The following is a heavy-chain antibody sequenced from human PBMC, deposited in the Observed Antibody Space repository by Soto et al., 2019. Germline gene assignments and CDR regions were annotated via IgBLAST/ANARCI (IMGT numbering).Heavy chain of an antibody. CDR1: GFTFTTYA. D-gene: IGHD2-15*01. CDR3: ARDQCFGGGRSCYYFDF. J-gene: IGHJ4*02. V-gene: IGHV3-30*04. CDR2: ISNDGRSK. Sequence: QVQLVESGGGVVQPGGSLRLSCAASGFTFTTYAIHWVRQAPGKGLEWVAVISNDGRSKYYADSVKGRFTISRDNSKNTLYLQMNSLRSDDTAVYYCARDQCFGGGRSCYYFDFWGQGTLVTVSS.